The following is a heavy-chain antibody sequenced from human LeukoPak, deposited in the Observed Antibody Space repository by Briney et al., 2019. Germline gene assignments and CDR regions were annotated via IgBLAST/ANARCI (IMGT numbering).Heavy chain of an antibody. CDR3: ARLHYDSSGYPDY. D-gene: IGHD3-22*01. CDR2: IYPGDSDT. V-gene: IGHV5-51*01. CDR1: GYTFTNYW. J-gene: IGHJ4*02. Sequence: GESLKISCKGSGYTFTNYWIGWVRQMPGKALEGMGIIYPGDSDTTYSPSFQGQVTISADKSISTAYLQWSSLKASDTAMYYCARLHYDSSGYPDYWGQGTLVTVSS.